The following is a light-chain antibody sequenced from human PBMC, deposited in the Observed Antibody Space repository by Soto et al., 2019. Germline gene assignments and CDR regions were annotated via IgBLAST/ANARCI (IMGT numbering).Light chain of an antibody. CDR1: QSVNSK. Sequence: EIVITQSPATRSVSPRQRVFLHSMASQSVNSKLAWYQQKPGQAPRLLIYGASTRATGIPARFSGSGSGTEFTLTISSLQSEDFAVYFCQQRSNWQVTFGQGTLLEI. CDR3: QQRSNWQVT. J-gene: IGKJ5*01. CDR2: GAS. V-gene: IGKV3-15*01.